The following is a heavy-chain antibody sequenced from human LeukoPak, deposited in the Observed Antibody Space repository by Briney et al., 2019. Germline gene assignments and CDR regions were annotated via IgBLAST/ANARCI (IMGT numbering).Heavy chain of an antibody. CDR2: INQDGSAK. V-gene: IGHV3-7*03. CDR1: GFIFSNYW. CDR3: ATSAAAAGSD. Sequence: PGGSLRLSSAASGFIFSNYWMSWVRRPPGKGLEWVANINQDGSAKYYVDSVKGRFTISRDNAQNSLYLQVNSLRAEDTAVYYCATSAAAAGSDWGQGTLVTVSS. D-gene: IGHD6-13*01. J-gene: IGHJ4*02.